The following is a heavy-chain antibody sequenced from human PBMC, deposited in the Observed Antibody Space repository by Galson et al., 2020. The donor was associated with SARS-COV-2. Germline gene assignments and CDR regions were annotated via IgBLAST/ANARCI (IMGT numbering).Heavy chain of an antibody. D-gene: IGHD6-19*01. Sequence: QLGESLKISCAASGFTFSSYGMHWVRQAPGKGLEWVAVIWYDGSNKYYADSVKGRFTISRDNSKNTLYLKMNSLRAEDTAVYYCARAPVAVAGDYYYYYGMDVWGQGTTVTVSS. CDR1: GFTFSSYG. CDR3: ARAPVAVAGDYYYYYGMDV. J-gene: IGHJ6*02. V-gene: IGHV3-33*01. CDR2: IWYDGSNK.